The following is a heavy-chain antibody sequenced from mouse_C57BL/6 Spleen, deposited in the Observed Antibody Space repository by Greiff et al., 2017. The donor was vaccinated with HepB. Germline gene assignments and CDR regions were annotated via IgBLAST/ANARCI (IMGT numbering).Heavy chain of an antibody. CDR3: ARINWDGKDFDY. Sequence: EVQRVESGGGLVKPGGSLKLSCAASGFTFSSYAMSWVRQTPEKRLEWVATISDGGSYTYYPDNVKGRFTISRDNAKNNLYLQMSHLKSEDTAMYYCARINWDGKDFDYWGQGTTLTVSS. V-gene: IGHV5-4*01. J-gene: IGHJ2*01. D-gene: IGHD4-1*01. CDR1: GFTFSSYA. CDR2: ISDGGSYT.